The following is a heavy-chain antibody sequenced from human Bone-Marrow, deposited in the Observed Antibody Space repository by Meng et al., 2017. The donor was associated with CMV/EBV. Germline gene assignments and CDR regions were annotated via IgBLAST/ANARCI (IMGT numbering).Heavy chain of an antibody. CDR1: GFTFSNAW. Sequence: CADSGFTFSNAWMSWVRQAPGKGLEWVGRIKSKADGGTTDYAAPVKGRFTISRDDSKSTLYLQMNSLTTEDTGVYYCTTIWGRGIDYWGQGTLVTVSS. CDR2: IKSKADGGTT. D-gene: IGHD3-16*01. J-gene: IGHJ4*02. CDR3: TTIWGRGIDY. V-gene: IGHV3-15*01.